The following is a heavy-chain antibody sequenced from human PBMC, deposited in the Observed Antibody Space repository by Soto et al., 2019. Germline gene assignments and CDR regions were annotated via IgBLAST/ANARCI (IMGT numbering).Heavy chain of an antibody. V-gene: IGHV1-3*01. J-gene: IGHJ4*02. CDR2: INAGNGNT. Sequence: QVQLVQSGAEVKKPGASVKVSCKASGYTFTSYAMHWVRQAPGQRLEWMGWINAGNGNTKYSQKFQGRVTITRDTSASTAYMELSSLRSEDTAVYYCARVGEPGEALFDYWGQGTLVTVSS. D-gene: IGHD3-10*01. CDR3: ARVGEPGEALFDY. CDR1: GYTFTSYA.